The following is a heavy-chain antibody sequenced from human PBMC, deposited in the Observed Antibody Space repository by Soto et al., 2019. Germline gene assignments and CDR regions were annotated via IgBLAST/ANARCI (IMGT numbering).Heavy chain of an antibody. V-gene: IGHV3-66*01. D-gene: IGHD6-19*01. J-gene: IGHJ4*02. Sequence: PGGSLRLSCAASGFTVSSNYMSWVRQAPGKGLEWVSVIYSGGSTYYADSVKGRFIISRDDSKNTLFLQMNSLRAEDTAVYYCARDAYISGYYQFDYWGQGTLVTVSS. CDR2: IYSGGST. CDR1: GFTVSSNY. CDR3: ARDAYISGYYQFDY.